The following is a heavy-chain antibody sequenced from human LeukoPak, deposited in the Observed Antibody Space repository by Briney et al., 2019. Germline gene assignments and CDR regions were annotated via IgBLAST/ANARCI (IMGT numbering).Heavy chain of an antibody. Sequence: PGRSLRLSCAASGFTFSSYAMRWVRQAPGKGLEWVAVISYDGSNKYYADSVKGRFTISRDNSKNTLYLQMNSLRAEDTAVYYCARDCGGSCYSGGPPYGMDVWGQGTTVTVSS. J-gene: IGHJ6*02. V-gene: IGHV3-30-3*01. CDR2: ISYDGSNK. CDR1: GFTFSSYA. D-gene: IGHD2-15*01. CDR3: ARDCGGSCYSGGPPYGMDV.